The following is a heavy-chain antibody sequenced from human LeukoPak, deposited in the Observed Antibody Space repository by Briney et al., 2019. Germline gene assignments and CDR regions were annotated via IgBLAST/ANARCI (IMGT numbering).Heavy chain of an antibody. CDR3: ARVAARPEDYYYYYMDV. J-gene: IGHJ6*03. CDR1: GFTFNDYG. Sequence: GGSLRLSCAASGFTFNDYGMSWVRQAPGKGLEWVSGINWNGGSTDYADSVKGRFTISRDNDKNSLYLKMNRLRAEDTALYYCARVAARPEDYYYYYMDVWGKASTVTLSS. CDR2: INWNGGST. V-gene: IGHV3-20*04. D-gene: IGHD6-6*01.